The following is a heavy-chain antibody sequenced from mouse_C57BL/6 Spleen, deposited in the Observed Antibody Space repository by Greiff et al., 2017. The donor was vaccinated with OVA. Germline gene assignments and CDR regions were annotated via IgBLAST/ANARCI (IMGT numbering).Heavy chain of an antibody. CDR3: ARGLYGSSSAGFAY. CDR2: IHPNSGST. J-gene: IGHJ3*01. D-gene: IGHD1-1*01. Sequence: QVQLQQPGAELVKPGASVKLSCKASGYTFTSYWLYWVKQRPGHGLEWIGMIHPNSGSTNYNEKLKSKATLPVDKSSSTAYMQISSLTSEDSAVDYGARGLYGSSSAGFAYWGQGTLVTVSA. CDR1: GYTFTSYW. V-gene: IGHV1-64*01.